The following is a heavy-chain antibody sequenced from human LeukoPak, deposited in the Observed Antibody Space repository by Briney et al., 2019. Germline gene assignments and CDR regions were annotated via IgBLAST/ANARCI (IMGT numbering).Heavy chain of an antibody. D-gene: IGHD6-13*01. CDR1: GFTFSDYY. CDR3: ARPGIAAAESYFDY. J-gene: IGHJ4*02. V-gene: IGHV3-11*03. CDR2: ISSSSSYT. Sequence: GGSLRLSCAASGFTFSDYYMTWIRQAPGKGLEWVSSISSSSSYTNYADSVKGRFTISRDNAKSSLYLQMNSLRAEDTAVYCCARPGIAAAESYFDYWGQGTLVTVSS.